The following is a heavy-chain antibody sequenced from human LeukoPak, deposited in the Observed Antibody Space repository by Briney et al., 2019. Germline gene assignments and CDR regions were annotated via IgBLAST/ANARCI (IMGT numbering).Heavy chain of an antibody. CDR1: GFTFGSYA. CDR2: IFGSGGSA. CDR3: AKTTTGYSSGRYPAWPIDY. D-gene: IGHD2-15*01. Sequence: GGSLRLSCAASGFTFGSYAMHWVPQAPGKGLEWVSGIFGSGGSAHYADSVKGRFTISRDNSKNTVYLQMDRLRAEDTATYYCAKTTTGYSSGRYPAWPIDYWGQGTLVTVSS. V-gene: IGHV3-23*01. J-gene: IGHJ4*02.